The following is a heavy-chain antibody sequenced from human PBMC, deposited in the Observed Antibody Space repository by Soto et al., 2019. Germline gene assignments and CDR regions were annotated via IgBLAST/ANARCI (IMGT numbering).Heavy chain of an antibody. D-gene: IGHD1-26*01. J-gene: IGHJ3*02. CDR2: IWYDGSNK. V-gene: IGHV3-33*01. CDR1: GFTFSSYG. Sequence: GGSLRLSCAASGFTFSSYGMHWVRQAPGKGLEWVAVIWYDGSNKYYADSVKGRFTISRDNSKNTLYLQMNSLRAEDTAVYYCARERKLHDAFDIWGQGTMVTVSS. CDR3: ARERKLHDAFDI.